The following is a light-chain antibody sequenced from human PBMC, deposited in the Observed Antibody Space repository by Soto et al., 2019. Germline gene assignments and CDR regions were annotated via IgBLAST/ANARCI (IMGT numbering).Light chain of an antibody. CDR1: QRFTRN. CDR2: AAS. J-gene: IGKJ1*01. Sequence: EVLLTQSPATLSVSPGEKATLSCRASQRFTRNVAWYQQKPGQAPRLLIYAASTRATGIPARFSGSWSGTEFTLTISSLQFEDFAVYYCHQYNYWPRETFGPGTKVDIK. V-gene: IGKV3-15*01. CDR3: HQYNYWPRET.